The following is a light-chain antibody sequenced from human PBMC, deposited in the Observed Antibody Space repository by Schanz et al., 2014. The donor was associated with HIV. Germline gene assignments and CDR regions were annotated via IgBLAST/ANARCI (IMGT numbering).Light chain of an antibody. J-gene: IGKJ1*01. Sequence: DIQMTQSPSSLSASVGDRVTITCRASQSISSYLNWYQHKPGKAPTLLIYGASSLRRGVPARFSGSGSGTDFTLTISSLQPEDFATYYCLQYNTYPWTFGQGTKVEIK. V-gene: IGKV1-39*01. CDR2: GAS. CDR3: LQYNTYPWT. CDR1: QSISSY.